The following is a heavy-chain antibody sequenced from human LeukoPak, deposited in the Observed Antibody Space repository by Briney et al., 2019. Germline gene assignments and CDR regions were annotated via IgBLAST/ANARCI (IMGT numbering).Heavy chain of an antibody. CDR1: GGSVNGYY. V-gene: IGHV4-34*01. CDR3: ARSSGTGSPEELVPYDYGMDV. CDR2: INHSGST. Sequence: SETLSLTCAVYGGSVNGYYWSWIRQPPGKGLEWIGEINHSGSTNYNPSLKSRVTISVDTSKNQFSLKLSSVNAADTAVYYCARSSGTGSPEELVPYDYGMDVWGQGTTVTVSS. J-gene: IGHJ6*02. D-gene: IGHD3-10*01.